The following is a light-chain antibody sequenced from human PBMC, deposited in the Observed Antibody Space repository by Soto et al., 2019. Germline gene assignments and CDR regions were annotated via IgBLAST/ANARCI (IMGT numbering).Light chain of an antibody. CDR2: GNS. CDR3: QSYDSSPSGYV. Sequence: SVLTQQPSVSGAPGRRVTISCTGSSSNFGAGFNVQWYQHRPVTAPKLLIYGNSNRPSGVPDRFSGSKSGTSASLAITGLQGDDGADYYCQSYDSSPSGYVSANGTKGTV. J-gene: IGLJ1*01. V-gene: IGLV1-40*01. CDR1: SSNFGAGFN.